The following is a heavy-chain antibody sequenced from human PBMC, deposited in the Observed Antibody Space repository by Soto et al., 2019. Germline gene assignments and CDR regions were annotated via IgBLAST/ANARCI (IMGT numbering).Heavy chain of an antibody. CDR2: IHLDGSEK. J-gene: IGHJ4*02. V-gene: IGHV3-7*04. Sequence: EVQLVESGGDLVQPGGSLRLSCAASGFTFSDYWMSWVRQTPGKGLEWVGNIHLDGSEKYYAGFVKGRFTFSRDNVNNSLYLQMNSLRAEDTGVYYCERDDHKGYNYSVAFCDDWGQGTPVTVSS. D-gene: IGHD1-1*01. CDR1: GFTFSDYW. CDR3: ERDDHKGYNYSVAFCDD.